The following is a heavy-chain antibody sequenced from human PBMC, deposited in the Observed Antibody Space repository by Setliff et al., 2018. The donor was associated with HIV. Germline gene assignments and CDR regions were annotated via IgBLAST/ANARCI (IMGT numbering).Heavy chain of an antibody. D-gene: IGHD3-10*01. Sequence: GESLKISCAASGFTFSSYAMTWVRQAPGKGLEWVSAISGSGGSTYYADSVKGRFIISRDNSKNTLYLQMNSLRAQDTAIYYCAKDTRGSMVRGLINYFDPWGQGTLVTVSS. V-gene: IGHV3-23*01. J-gene: IGHJ5*02. CDR2: ISGSGGST. CDR1: GFTFSSYA. CDR3: AKDTRGSMVRGLINYFDP.